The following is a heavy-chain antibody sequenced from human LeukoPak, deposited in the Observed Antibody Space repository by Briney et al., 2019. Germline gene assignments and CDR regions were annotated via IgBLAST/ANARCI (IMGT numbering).Heavy chain of an antibody. D-gene: IGHD3-22*01. J-gene: IGHJ4*02. CDR3: AKDPYYHSSGLAYFDY. Sequence: XRLSCAASGFTFSSYAMSWVRQAPGKGVEWGSDISGSGGSTYYAESVKGGFTISRDNSKNTLYLQMNSLRAEDTAVYYCAKDPYYHSSGLAYFDYWGQGTLVTVSS. CDR1: GFTFSSYA. V-gene: IGHV3-23*01. CDR2: ISGSGGST.